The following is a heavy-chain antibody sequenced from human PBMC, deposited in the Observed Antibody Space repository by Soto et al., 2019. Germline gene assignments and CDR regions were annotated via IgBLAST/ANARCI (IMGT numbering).Heavy chain of an antibody. D-gene: IGHD3-22*01. V-gene: IGHV1-46*01. CDR1: GYTFTSYY. J-gene: IGHJ6*02. CDR2: INPSGGST. Sequence: ASVKVSCKASGYTFTSYYMHWVRQAPGQGLEWMGIINPSGGSTSYAQKFQGRVTMTRDTSTSTVYMELSSLRSEDTAVYYCARDRGRLSSGYRYYYYYGMDVWSQGTTVTVSS. CDR3: ARDRGRLSSGYRYYYYYGMDV.